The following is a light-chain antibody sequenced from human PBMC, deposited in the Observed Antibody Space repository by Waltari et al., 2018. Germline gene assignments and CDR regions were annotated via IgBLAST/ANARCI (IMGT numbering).Light chain of an antibody. CDR3: YSTDSRGNHGF. CDR1: ALPKNY. Sequence: SYELTQPPSVSVSPGQTARITCSGDALPKNYAYWFQQKQGQSPVLIIYEETKVPSGISGRFSGCSSGTVATFTISGAQVEDEAHYYCYSTDSRGNHGFFGGGTRLTVL. J-gene: IGLJ7*01. CDR2: EET. V-gene: IGLV3-10*01.